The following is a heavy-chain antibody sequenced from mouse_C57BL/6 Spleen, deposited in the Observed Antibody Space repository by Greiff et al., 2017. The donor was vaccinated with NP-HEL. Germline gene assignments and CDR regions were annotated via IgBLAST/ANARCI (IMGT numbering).Heavy chain of an antibody. Sequence: EVQLVESGGGLVKPGGSLKLSCAASGFTFSDYGMHWVRQAPEKGLEWVAYISSGSSTIYYADTVKGRFTISRDNAKNTLFLQMTSLRSEDTVMYYCARDYYGSSYYFDYWGQGTTLTVSS. V-gene: IGHV5-17*01. CDR1: GFTFSDYG. D-gene: IGHD1-1*01. CDR2: ISSGSSTI. CDR3: ARDYYGSSYYFDY. J-gene: IGHJ2*01.